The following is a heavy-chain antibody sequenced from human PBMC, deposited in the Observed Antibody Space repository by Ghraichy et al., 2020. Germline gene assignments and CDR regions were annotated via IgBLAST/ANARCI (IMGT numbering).Heavy chain of an antibody. Sequence: GGSLRLSCTASGFTVSSNYMSWVRQAPGKGLEWVSFIYSDGSTYYADSVRGRFTISRDNSKDTLYLQMNSLRVEDTAVYYCTRGSVNPFDYWGQGTLVTVSS. CDR3: TRGSVNPFDY. CDR1: GFTVSSNY. J-gene: IGHJ4*02. V-gene: IGHV3-53*01. CDR2: IYSDGST. D-gene: IGHD4-17*01.